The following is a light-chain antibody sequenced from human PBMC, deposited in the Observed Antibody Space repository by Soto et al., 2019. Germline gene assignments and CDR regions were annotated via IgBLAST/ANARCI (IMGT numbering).Light chain of an antibody. CDR3: GTWDSSLSAL. V-gene: IGLV1-51*01. J-gene: IGLJ1*01. CDR2: DNN. CDR1: SSNIGNNY. Sequence: PSVSAAPGQKVTISCSGSSSNIGNNYVSWYQQLPGTAPKLLIYDNNKRPSGIPDRFSGSKSGTSATLGITGLQTGDKADYYCGTWDSSLSALFGTGTKATVL.